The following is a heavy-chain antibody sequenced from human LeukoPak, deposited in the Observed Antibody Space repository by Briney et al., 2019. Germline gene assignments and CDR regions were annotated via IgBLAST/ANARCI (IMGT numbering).Heavy chain of an antibody. CDR2: IGGDGAGT. J-gene: IGHJ5*02. D-gene: IGHD6-13*01. Sequence: GGSLRLSCAASGLTFSDYAMSWVRQARGKGLEWVSSIGGDGAGTYYADSVKGRFIMSRGNSKSTVFLQMNSLTAEDTALYFCVNDRLPRGAPGRGEHHNWFDPWGQGTLVTVSS. CDR3: VNDRLPRGAPGRGEHHNWFDP. CDR1: GLTFSDYA. V-gene: IGHV3-23*01.